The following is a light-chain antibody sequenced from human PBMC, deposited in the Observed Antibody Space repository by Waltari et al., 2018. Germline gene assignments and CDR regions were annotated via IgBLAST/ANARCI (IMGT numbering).Light chain of an antibody. Sequence: DIQMTQSPSSVSASVGDTVTITCRASQAISIWLAWYQQKPGRAPNLLIYASCSLESGVPARFSGSGSGTDFTLTITNLQPEDCATYYCQQANSFPFTFGGGTKVEI. J-gene: IGKJ4*01. V-gene: IGKV1D-12*01. CDR2: ASC. CDR3: QQANSFPFT. CDR1: QAISIW.